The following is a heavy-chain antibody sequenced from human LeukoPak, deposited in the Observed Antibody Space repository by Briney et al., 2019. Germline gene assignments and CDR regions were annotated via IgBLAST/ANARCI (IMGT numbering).Heavy chain of an antibody. CDR3: ARAPAGSGIWFDP. D-gene: IGHD3-10*01. Sequence: GGSLRLSCAASGFTFGSFWMSWVRQAPGKGLEWVGNIKEDGSVKYYVDSVKGGFTISRDNDKNSLYLQMNRLRAEDAAVYYCARAPAGSGIWFDPWGQGTMVTVSS. CDR2: IKEDGSVK. J-gene: IGHJ5*02. V-gene: IGHV3-7*04. CDR1: GFTFGSFW.